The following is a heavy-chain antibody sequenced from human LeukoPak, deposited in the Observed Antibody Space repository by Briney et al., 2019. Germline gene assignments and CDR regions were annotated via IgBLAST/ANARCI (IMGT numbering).Heavy chain of an antibody. Sequence: PSETLSLTCTVSGSSISSSYWTWIRQVPGTGLEWIGYISNSGYTSYNPSLKSRVTISEDSSKNQFSLKMTSVTAVDTAVYFCARSVGAAPFDYWGQGTLVTVSS. J-gene: IGHJ4*02. D-gene: IGHD2-15*01. CDR2: ISNSGYT. V-gene: IGHV4-59*01. CDR1: GSSISSSY. CDR3: ARSVGAAPFDY.